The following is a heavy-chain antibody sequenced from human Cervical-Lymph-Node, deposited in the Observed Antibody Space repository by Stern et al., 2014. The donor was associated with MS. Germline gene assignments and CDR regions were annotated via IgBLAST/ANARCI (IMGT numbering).Heavy chain of an antibody. Sequence: EVQLVESGGGLVKPGGSLRLACAASGFTFSSYSMNWVRQAPGKGLEWVASMSNDNRYIYHADSVKGRFTISRDNAKNSLYLQMDSLRVEDTAVYYCAKTKVVVLNCFDHWGQGALVTVSS. CDR1: GFTFSSYS. CDR2: MSNDNRYI. CDR3: AKTKVVVLNCFDH. D-gene: IGHD3-22*01. V-gene: IGHV3-21*01. J-gene: IGHJ5*02.